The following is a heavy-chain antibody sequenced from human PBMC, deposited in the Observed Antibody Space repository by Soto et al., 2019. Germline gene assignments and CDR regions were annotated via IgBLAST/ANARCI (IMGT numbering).Heavy chain of an antibody. CDR2: ISMASSFI. CDR1: SFIFSNFN. D-gene: IGHD3-3*02. J-gene: IGHJ3*01. Sequence: EVQLVESGGGLVKPGRSLRLSCSASSFIFSNFNMHWVRQAPGKGLEWVSSISMASSFIYYADSVRGRFSISRDNAKKSLFLHMKGLLADDTAVYYCAREGAGIISPLHDSFDLWGQGTRVIVAP. V-gene: IGHV3-21*01. CDR3: AREGAGIISPLHDSFDL.